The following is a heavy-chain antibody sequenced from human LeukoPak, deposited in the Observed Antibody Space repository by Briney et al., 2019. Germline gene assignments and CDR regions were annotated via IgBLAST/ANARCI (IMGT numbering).Heavy chain of an antibody. CDR2: IYYSGST. Sequence: SETLSLTCTVSGGSISSYYWSWIRQPPGKGLEWIGYIYYSGSTYYNPSLKSRVTISVDTSKNQFSLKLSSVTAADTAVYYCARGRDSRGYQFMGFDSWGQGTLVTVSS. J-gene: IGHJ4*02. V-gene: IGHV4-59*08. CDR1: GGSISSYY. D-gene: IGHD3-22*01. CDR3: ARGRDSRGYQFMGFDS.